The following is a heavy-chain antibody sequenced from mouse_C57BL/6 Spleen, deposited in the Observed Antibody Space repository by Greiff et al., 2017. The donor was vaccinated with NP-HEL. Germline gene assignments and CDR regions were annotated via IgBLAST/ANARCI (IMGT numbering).Heavy chain of an antibody. J-gene: IGHJ4*01. CDR2: FDPNGGGT. Sequence: VQLQQSGAELVKPGASVKLSCKASGSTFTSTGRHWVRQSPGRGLEWIGRFDPNGGGTKYNEKFKSKATLTVDKPSSTAYMQLSSLTSEDSAVYYCARRGYDYDYYAMDYWGQGTSVTVSS. CDR3: ARRGYDYDYYAMDY. V-gene: IGHV1-72*01. CDR1: GSTFTSTG. D-gene: IGHD2-4*01.